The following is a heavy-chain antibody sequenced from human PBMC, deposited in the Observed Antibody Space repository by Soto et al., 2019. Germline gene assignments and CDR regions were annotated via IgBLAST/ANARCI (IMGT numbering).Heavy chain of an antibody. D-gene: IGHD6-6*01. CDR1: GGPIGSYY. V-gene: IGHV4-59*04. CDR2: VYYSGST. J-gene: IGHJ5*02. CDR3: ARQSYSRSLGIWFDP. Sequence: PSETLSLTCTVSGGPIGSYYWSWIRQSPGKGLEWIGCVYYSGSTYYNPSLKSRVTISVDTSKNQFSLKLSSVTAADTAVYYCARQSYSRSLGIWFDPWGQGTLVTVSS.